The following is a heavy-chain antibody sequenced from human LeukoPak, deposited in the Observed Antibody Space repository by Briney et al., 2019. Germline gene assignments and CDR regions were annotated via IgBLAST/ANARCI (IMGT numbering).Heavy chain of an antibody. J-gene: IGHJ4*01. V-gene: IGHV4-39*01. Sequence: SETLSLTCTVSGGSISSSSYYWSWIRQPPGKGLEWIGSIYYSGSTYYNPSLKSRVTISVDTSKNLFSLKLSSVTAADTAVYYCAGHFNPVAGPPGGWGQGTLVTVSS. CDR3: AGHFNPVAGPPGG. D-gene: IGHD2-15*01. CDR1: GGSISSSSYY. CDR2: IYYSGST.